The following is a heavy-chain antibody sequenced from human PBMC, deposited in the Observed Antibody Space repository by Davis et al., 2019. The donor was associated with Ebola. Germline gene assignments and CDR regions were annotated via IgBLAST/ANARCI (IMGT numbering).Heavy chain of an antibody. V-gene: IGHV6-1*01. Sequence: HSQTLSLTCAVSGDSISSGSGSWNWIRQSPSRGLEWLGRAFYNSKWNIDYAVSVRSRITFDPDTSRNRISLQLNSVTPEDTAVYFCARGWMRTGLDVWGKGTTVTVSS. J-gene: IGHJ6*04. D-gene: IGHD5-12*01. CDR3: ARGWMRTGLDV. CDR2: AFYNSKWNI. CDR1: GDSISSGSGS.